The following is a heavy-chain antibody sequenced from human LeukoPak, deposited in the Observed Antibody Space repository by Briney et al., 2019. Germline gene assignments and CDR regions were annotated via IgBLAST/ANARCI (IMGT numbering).Heavy chain of an antibody. CDR3: ARGVDSAIDW. V-gene: IGHV3-7*01. Sequence: QPGGSLRLSCAASGFTFSSYSMNWVRQAPGKGXXWVANINGDGRDKYYVGSVRGRFTISRDNADNALYLQMNSLRGDDTALYYCARGVDSAIDWWGQGTLVTVSS. CDR2: INGDGRDK. CDR1: GFTFSSYS. J-gene: IGHJ4*02. D-gene: IGHD3-9*01.